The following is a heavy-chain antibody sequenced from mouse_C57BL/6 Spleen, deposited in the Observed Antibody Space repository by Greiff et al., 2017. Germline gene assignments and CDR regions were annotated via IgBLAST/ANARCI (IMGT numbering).Heavy chain of an antibody. CDR2: IDPSDSYT. J-gene: IGHJ2*01. D-gene: IGHD2-5*01. CDR1: GYTFTSYW. Sequence: QVQLQQSGAELVKPGASVKLSCKASGYTFTSYWMQWVKQRPGQGLEWIGEIDPSDSYTNYNQKFKGKATLTVDTSSSTAYMQLSSLTSEDSAVYYCALAYYSNYGYWGQGTTLTVSS. V-gene: IGHV1-50*01. CDR3: ALAYYSNYGY.